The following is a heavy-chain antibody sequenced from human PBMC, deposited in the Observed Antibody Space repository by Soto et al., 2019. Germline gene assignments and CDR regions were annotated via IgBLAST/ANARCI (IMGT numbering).Heavy chain of an antibody. CDR3: GGLEERGYGYCGGGEGWFAP. J-gene: IGHJ5*02. CDR2: IYYSGST. V-gene: IGHV4-31*03. Sequence: QVQLQESGPGLVKPSQPLSLTCTVSGGSISSGGYYWSWIRQHPGKGLAWIGYIYYSGSTYYNPYPKIRVTIAVNTAKDLSDRMRGSGSGADSALKYCGGLEERGYGYCGGGEGWFAPWCQGTLVTVSS. CDR1: GGSISSGGYY. D-gene: IGHD2-21*02.